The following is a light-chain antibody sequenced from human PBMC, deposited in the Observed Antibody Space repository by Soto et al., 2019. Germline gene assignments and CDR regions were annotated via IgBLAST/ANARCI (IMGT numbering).Light chain of an antibody. Sequence: ESVLTQSPGTLSLSPGERATLSCRASQNVFNNLAWYQVKPGQAPRLLIYGASTRATGIPARFSGSGSGTEFTLTISSLQSEDFAVHYCQQYNNWPPITFGQGTRLEIK. J-gene: IGKJ5*01. CDR1: QNVFNN. CDR2: GAS. CDR3: QQYNNWPPIT. V-gene: IGKV3-15*01.